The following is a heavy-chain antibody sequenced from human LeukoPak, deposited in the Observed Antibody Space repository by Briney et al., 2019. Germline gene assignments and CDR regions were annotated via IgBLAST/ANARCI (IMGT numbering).Heavy chain of an antibody. D-gene: IGHD1-26*01. Sequence: GGSLRLSCAASGFTFSSYSMNWVRQAPGKGLEWVSSISSSSSYIYYADSVKGRFTISRDNAKNSLYLQMNSLRAEDTAVYYCARGRGELLSYNWFDPWGQGTLVTVS. CDR2: ISSSSSYI. V-gene: IGHV3-21*01. J-gene: IGHJ5*02. CDR1: GFTFSSYS. CDR3: ARGRGELLSYNWFDP.